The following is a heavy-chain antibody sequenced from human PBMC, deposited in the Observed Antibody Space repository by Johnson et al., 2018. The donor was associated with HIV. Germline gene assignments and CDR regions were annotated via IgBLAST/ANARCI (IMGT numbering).Heavy chain of an antibody. CDR3: ASADYNWVSPGAFDI. Sequence: QEKFVESGGGVVQPGRSLRLSCAASGFTFSSYGMHWVRQAPDKGLEWVAIISYDGHNKYYADSVKGRFTISRDNSKNTLYLQMNSLRAEDTAVYYCASADYNWVSPGAFDIWGQGTTVTVSA. CDR1: GFTFSSYG. J-gene: IGHJ3*02. D-gene: IGHD1-20*01. V-gene: IGHV3-33*05. CDR2: ISYDGHNK.